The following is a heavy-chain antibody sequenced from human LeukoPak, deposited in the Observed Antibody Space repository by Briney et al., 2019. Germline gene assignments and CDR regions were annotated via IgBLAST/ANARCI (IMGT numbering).Heavy chain of an antibody. Sequence: GSLMLSFAASGFTFRNYSMNLVRQAPGKGLEWVSSISSSSSYIYYAASVKGRFTISRDNAKNSLYLQMNSLRAEDTAVYYCAREGIVVVPAAKLPPYYYYMDVWGKGTTVTVSS. V-gene: IGHV3-21*01. CDR1: GFTFRNYS. D-gene: IGHD2-2*01. J-gene: IGHJ6*03. CDR2: ISSSSSYI. CDR3: AREGIVVVPAAKLPPYYYYMDV.